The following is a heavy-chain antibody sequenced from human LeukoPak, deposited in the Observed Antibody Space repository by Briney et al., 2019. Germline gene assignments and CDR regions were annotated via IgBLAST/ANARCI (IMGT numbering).Heavy chain of an antibody. CDR2: INDSGST. Sequence: SETLSLTCAVYGGSFSGYYWSWIRQPPGKGLEWIGEINDSGSTNYNPSLKSRVTISVDTSKNQFSLKLSSVTAADTAVYYCARGQWLRSYNWSDPSGPGTLVTVSS. CDR3: ARGQWLRSYNWSDP. D-gene: IGHD6-19*01. J-gene: IGHJ5*02. CDR1: GGSFSGYY. V-gene: IGHV4-34*01.